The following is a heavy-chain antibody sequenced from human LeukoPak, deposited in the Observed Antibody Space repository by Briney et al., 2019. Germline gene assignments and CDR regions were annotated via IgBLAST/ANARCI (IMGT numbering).Heavy chain of an antibody. CDR3: ARNEGTGDYYMDV. Sequence: SETLSLTCTVSGGSISSYYWGWIRQPPGKGLEWIGSIYYSGSTDYNPSLKSRVTISVDTSKNQFSLKLSSVTAADTAVYYCARNEGTGDYYMDVWGKGTTVTVSS. V-gene: IGHV4-39*01. D-gene: IGHD1-1*01. J-gene: IGHJ6*03. CDR2: IYYSGST. CDR1: GGSISSYY.